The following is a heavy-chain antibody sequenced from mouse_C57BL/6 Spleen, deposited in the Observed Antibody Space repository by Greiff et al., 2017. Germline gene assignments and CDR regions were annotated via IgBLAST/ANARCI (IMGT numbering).Heavy chain of an antibody. J-gene: IGHJ4*01. CDR2: SRNKANDYTT. V-gene: IGHV7-1*01. CDR3: ARDKRGYYAMDY. CDR1: GFTFSDFY. Sequence: EVKLMESGGGLVQSGRSLRLSCATSGFTFSDFYMEWVRQAPGKGLEWIAASRNKANDYTTEYSASVKGRFIVSRDTSQSILYLQMNALRAEDTAIYYCARDKRGYYAMDYWGQGTSVTVSS.